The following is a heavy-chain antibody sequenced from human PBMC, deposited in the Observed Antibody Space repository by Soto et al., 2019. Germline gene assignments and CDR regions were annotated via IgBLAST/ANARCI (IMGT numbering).Heavy chain of an antibody. CDR3: ARAEKVHYYDSSGYLPSNSY. J-gene: IGHJ4*02. CDR1: GYTFTSYG. V-gene: IGHV1-18*01. CDR2: ISAYNGNT. Sequence: ASVKVSCKASGYTFTSYGISWVRQAPGQGLEWMGWISAYNGNTNYAQKLQGRVTMTTDTSTSTAYMELRSLRSDDTAVYYCARAEKVHYYDSSGYLPSNSYWGQGTLVTVSS. D-gene: IGHD3-22*01.